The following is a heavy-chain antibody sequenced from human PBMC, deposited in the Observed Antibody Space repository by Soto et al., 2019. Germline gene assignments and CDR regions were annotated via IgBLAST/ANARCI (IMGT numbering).Heavy chain of an antibody. CDR3: AREQWLAPSGYYYGMDV. V-gene: IGHV3-48*03. J-gene: IGHJ6*02. CDR2: ISSSGSTI. Sequence: PGGSLRLSCAASGFTFSSYEMNWVRQAPGKGLEWVSYISSSGSTIYYADSVKGRFTISRDNAKNSLYLQMNSLRAEDTAVYYCAREQWLAPSGYYYGMDVWRQGTTVTVSS. CDR1: GFTFSSYE. D-gene: IGHD6-19*01.